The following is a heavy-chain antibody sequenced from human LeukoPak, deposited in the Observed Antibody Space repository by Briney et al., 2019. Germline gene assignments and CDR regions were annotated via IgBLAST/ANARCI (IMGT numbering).Heavy chain of an antibody. V-gene: IGHV1-18*01. D-gene: IGHD3-22*01. J-gene: IGHJ3*02. CDR2: ISAYNGNT. Sequence: GASVKVSCKASGYTFTSYGISWVRQAPGQGLEWMGWISAYNGNTNYAQKLQGRVTMTTDTSTSTAYMELRSLRSDDTAVYYCARDYYDSSGPKSRNAFDIWGQGTMVTVSS. CDR3: ARDYYDSSGPKSRNAFDI. CDR1: GYTFTSYG.